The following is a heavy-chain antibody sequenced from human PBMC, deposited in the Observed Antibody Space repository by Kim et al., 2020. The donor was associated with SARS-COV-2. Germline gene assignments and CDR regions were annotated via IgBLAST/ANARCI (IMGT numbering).Heavy chain of an antibody. CDR3: AKDRDDYGDYLFDS. J-gene: IGHJ4*02. CDR2: ITLGGENT. V-gene: IGHV3-23*01. Sequence: GGSLRLSCVASGFTFTNYVMGWVRQAPGKGLQWVSLITLGGENTYYADSVKGRFTISRDNSKNTLYLQMNRLRAEDTALYYCAKDRDDYGDYLFDSWGPG. CDR1: GFTFTNYV. D-gene: IGHD4-17*01.